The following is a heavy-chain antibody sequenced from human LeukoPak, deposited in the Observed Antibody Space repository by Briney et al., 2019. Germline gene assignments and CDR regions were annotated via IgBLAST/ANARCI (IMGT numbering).Heavy chain of an antibody. Sequence: PGGSLRLSCAASGFTFDDYGMSWVRQAPGKGLEWVSAISGSGGSTYYADSVKGRFTISRDNSKNTLYLQMNSLRAEDTAVYYCARDYEPSYDSTAFDIWGQGTMVSVSS. CDR3: ARDYEPSYDSTAFDI. J-gene: IGHJ3*02. CDR1: GFTFDDYG. D-gene: IGHD1-26*01. CDR2: ISGSGGST. V-gene: IGHV3-23*01.